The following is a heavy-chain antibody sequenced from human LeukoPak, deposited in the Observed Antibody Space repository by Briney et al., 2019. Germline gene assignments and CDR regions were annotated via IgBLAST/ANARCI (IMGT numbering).Heavy chain of an antibody. D-gene: IGHD3-10*01. Sequence: GRSLRLSCAASGFTFSSYWMRWVRQAPGKGLVWVSRINSDGSSTSYADSVKGRFTISRDNAKNTLYLQMNSLRAEDTAVYYCARSYRDGSGSYNYWGQGTLVTVSS. CDR2: INSDGSST. CDR3: ARSYRDGSGSYNY. V-gene: IGHV3-74*01. CDR1: GFTFSSYW. J-gene: IGHJ4*02.